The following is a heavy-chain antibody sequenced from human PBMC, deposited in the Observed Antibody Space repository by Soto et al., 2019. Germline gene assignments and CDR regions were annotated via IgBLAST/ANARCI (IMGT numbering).Heavy chain of an antibody. CDR3: AREGVAPHYSCGTDV. Sequence: ASVKVSCKASGYTFTSYGISWVRQAPGQGLEWMGWISAYNGNTNYAQKLQGRVTMTTDTSTSTAYMELRSLRSDDTAVYYCAREGVAPHYSCGTDVWGQGTPVTGSS. CDR2: ISAYNGNT. D-gene: IGHD5-12*01. J-gene: IGHJ6*02. V-gene: IGHV1-18*01. CDR1: GYTFTSYG.